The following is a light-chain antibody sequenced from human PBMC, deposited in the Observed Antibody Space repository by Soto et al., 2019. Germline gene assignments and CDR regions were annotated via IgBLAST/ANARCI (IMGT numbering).Light chain of an antibody. CDR2: KGT. CDR3: CSSAPESTYV. J-gene: IGLJ1*01. V-gene: IGLV2-23*01. CDR1: SSDVGAYNS. Sequence: QSALAQPASVSGSPGQSITISCTGTSSDVGAYNSVSWYQQHPHKAPQVIIYKGTQRPSGVSNRFSGSTSGNAASLTISGLQADHEADYFCCSSAPESTYVFGSGTKVTVL.